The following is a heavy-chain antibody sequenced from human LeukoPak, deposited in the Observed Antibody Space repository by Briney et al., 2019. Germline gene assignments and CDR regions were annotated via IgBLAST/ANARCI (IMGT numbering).Heavy chain of an antibody. J-gene: IGHJ4*02. Sequence: SETLSLTCTVPGGSISTYYWSWIRQPPGKGREWIGYMHYSGSTNYNPSIKSRVSISVDTSKNQISLKLSSVNAADTAVYSCARGRMGGRGWLAGSDYWGQGTLVTVSS. CDR1: GGSISTYY. CDR3: ARGRMGGRGWLAGSDY. CDR2: MHYSGST. V-gene: IGHV4-59*01. D-gene: IGHD5-24*01.